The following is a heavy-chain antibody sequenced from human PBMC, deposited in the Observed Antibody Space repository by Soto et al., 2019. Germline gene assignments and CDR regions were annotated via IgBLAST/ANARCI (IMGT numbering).Heavy chain of an antibody. CDR1: GGPYSKYS. CDR3: ASSLIGDDYASDGLDN. V-gene: IGHV1-69*08. CDR2: IIPIFDTT. Sequence: QVQLVQSGTEVKKPGSSVTVSCKASGGPYSKYSISWVRQAPGQGLEWVGRIIPIFDTTNYAQKFQGRATSTADNSTSTVYMDLSSLRSDDTAVYYCASSLIGDDYASDGLDNWGQGTLVTVSS. J-gene: IGHJ4*02. D-gene: IGHD3-22*01.